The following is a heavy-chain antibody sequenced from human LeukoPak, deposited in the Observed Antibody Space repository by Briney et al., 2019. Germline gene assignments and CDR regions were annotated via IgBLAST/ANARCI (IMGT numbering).Heavy chain of an antibody. V-gene: IGHV3-33*01. CDR1: GFTFSSYG. Sequence: PGGSLRLSCAASGFTFSSYGMHWVRQAPGQGLEWVAVIWYDGSNEYYADSVKGRFTISRDNSKNTLYLQMNSLRSEDTAVYYCARDAVRGSSGYYGVDYWGQGTLVTASS. J-gene: IGHJ4*02. CDR3: ARDAVRGSSGYYGVDY. D-gene: IGHD3-22*01. CDR2: IWYDGSNE.